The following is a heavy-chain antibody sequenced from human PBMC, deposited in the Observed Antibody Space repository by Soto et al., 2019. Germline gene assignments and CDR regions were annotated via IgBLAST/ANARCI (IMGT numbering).Heavy chain of an antibody. CDR3: ARAWTASAGWANWFYL. CDR2: IYYSGST. D-gene: IGHD6-13*01. CDR1: GGSISGGGYY. J-gene: IGHJ5*02. V-gene: IGHV4-31*03. Sequence: QVQLQESGPGLVEPSQTLSLTCTVSGGSISGGGYYWSWIRQHPGKGLEWIGYIYYSGSTYYNPSLKSRLNISVDTSMPQFSRKLSSGTASDTAVYVCARAWTASAGWANWFYLWGQGTLVTVSS.